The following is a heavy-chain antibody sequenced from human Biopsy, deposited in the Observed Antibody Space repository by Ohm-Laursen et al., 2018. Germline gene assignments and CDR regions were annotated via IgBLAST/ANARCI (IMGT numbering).Heavy chain of an antibody. D-gene: IGHD7-27*01. CDR2: INMDESST. CDR1: GFTFSTYW. V-gene: IGHV3-74*01. J-gene: IGHJ4*02. Sequence: SLRLSCTASGFTFSTYWMHWVRQAPGKGLVWVSRINMDESSTSYADFVKGRFTISRDNSKNTLYLQMNNLRAEDTAVFYCAKDLRNNNWGVENWGQGTLVTVSS. CDR3: AKDLRNNNWGVEN.